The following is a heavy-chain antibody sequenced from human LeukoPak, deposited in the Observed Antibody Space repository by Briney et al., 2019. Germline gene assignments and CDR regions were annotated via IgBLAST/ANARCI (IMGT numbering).Heavy chain of an antibody. CDR3: ARDQSGYSYGIDY. CDR1: AFIFSGHW. D-gene: IGHD5-18*01. J-gene: IGHJ4*02. V-gene: IGHV3-7*03. Sequence: GGSLRLSCEGSAFIFSGHWMNWVRQTPGKGLEWVASIKEDGSERQYVDSVKGRFSISRDNTKGSLFLQLNSLRAEDTAVYYCARDQSGYSYGIDYWGQGTLVTVSS. CDR2: IKEDGSER.